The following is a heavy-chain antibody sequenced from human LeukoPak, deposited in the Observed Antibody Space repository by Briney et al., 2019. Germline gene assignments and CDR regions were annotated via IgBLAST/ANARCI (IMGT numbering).Heavy chain of an antibody. V-gene: IGHV1-18*01. CDR2: ISAYNGNT. Sequence: ASVKVSCKASGYTFTSYGISWVRQAPGQGLERMGWISAYNGNTNYAQRLQGRVTMTTDTSTSTAYMELRSLRSDDTAVYYCARLGYSGSYYAYYYYMDVWGKGTTVTVSS. D-gene: IGHD1-26*01. CDR3: ARLGYSGSYYAYYYYMDV. J-gene: IGHJ6*03. CDR1: GYTFTSYG.